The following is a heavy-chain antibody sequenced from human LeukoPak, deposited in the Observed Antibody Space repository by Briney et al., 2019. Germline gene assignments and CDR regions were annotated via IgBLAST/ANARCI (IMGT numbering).Heavy chain of an antibody. CDR3: VMFRYYYYYYMDV. D-gene: IGHD3-10*02. CDR1: GYTFTSYD. J-gene: IGHJ6*03. CDR2: MNPNSGNT. Sequence: ASVKVSCKASGYTFTSYDINWVRQATGQGLEWMGWMNPNSGNTGCAQKFQGRVTITRNTSISTAYMELSSLRSEDTAVYYCVMFRYYYYYYMDVWGKGTTVTVSS. V-gene: IGHV1-8*03.